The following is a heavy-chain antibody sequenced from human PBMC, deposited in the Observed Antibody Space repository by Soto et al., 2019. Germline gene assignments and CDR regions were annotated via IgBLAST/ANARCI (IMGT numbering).Heavy chain of an antibody. D-gene: IGHD3-16*02. J-gene: IGHJ4*02. CDR1: GFTFSSYW. V-gene: IGHV3-7*01. Sequence: EVQLVESGGGLVQPGGSLRLSCAASGFTFSSYWMSWVRQAPGKGLEWVANIKQDGSEKYYVDSVKGRFTISRDNAKNSLYPQMNSLRAEDTAVYYCARRGGIYDYIWGSYRSTTFDYWGQGTLVTVSS. CDR3: ARRGGIYDYIWGSYRSTTFDY. CDR2: IKQDGSEK.